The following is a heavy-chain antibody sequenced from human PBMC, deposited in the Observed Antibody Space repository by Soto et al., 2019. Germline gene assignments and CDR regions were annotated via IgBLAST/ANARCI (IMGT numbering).Heavy chain of an antibody. CDR3: AKDAVYNDGLWLMDS. V-gene: IGHV3-23*01. CDR1: GFTISTYA. Sequence: GGSLRLSCAASGFTISTYAMTWVRQAPGKGLECVSGVTGSGGQIHYADSVKGQFTISKDNSKNTLYLQMSSPRDEDTALYYCAKDAVYNDGLWLMDSWGQGTLVTVSS. CDR2: VTGSGGQI. J-gene: IGHJ5*02. D-gene: IGHD2-21*01.